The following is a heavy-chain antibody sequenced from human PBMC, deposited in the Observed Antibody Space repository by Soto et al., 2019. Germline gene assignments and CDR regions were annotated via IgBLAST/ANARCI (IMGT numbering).Heavy chain of an antibody. D-gene: IGHD2-8*02. CDR1: GGSISSGGYY. Sequence: SETLSLTCTVSGGSISSGGYYWSWIRQHPGKGLEWIGYIYYSGSTYYNPSLKSRVTISVDTSKNQFSLKLSSVTAADTAVYYCARALRGGVNWFDPWGQGTLVTVSS. J-gene: IGHJ5*02. CDR3: ARALRGGVNWFDP. V-gene: IGHV4-31*03. CDR2: IYYSGST.